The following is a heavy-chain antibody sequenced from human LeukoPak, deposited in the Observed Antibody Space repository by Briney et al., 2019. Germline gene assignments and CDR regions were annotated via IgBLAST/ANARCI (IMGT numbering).Heavy chain of an antibody. CDR2: VYGGDTT. CDR3: VRGDIVATTFDY. Sequence: GGSLRLSCAASGFTVSSNYMSWVRQAPGKGLEWVSVVYGGDTTYYADSVKGRFTISRDNSKNTLYLQMNSLRAEDTAVYYCVRGDIVATTFDYWGQGTLVTVSS. CDR1: GFTVSSNY. J-gene: IGHJ4*02. V-gene: IGHV3-66*01. D-gene: IGHD5-12*01.